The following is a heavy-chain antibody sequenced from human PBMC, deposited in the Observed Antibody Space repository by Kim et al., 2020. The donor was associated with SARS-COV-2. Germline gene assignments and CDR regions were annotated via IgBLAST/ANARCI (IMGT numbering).Heavy chain of an antibody. CDR2: ISYDGSNK. CDR3: ASGMGIAAAGPFPLGY. D-gene: IGHD6-13*01. Sequence: GGSLRLSCAASGFTFSSYAMHWVRQAPGKGLEWVAVISYDGSNKYYADSVKGRFTISRDNSKNTLYLQMYSLRAEDTAVYYCASGMGIAAAGPFPLGYWGQGTLVTVSS. J-gene: IGHJ4*02. CDR1: GFTFSSYA. V-gene: IGHV3-30-3*01.